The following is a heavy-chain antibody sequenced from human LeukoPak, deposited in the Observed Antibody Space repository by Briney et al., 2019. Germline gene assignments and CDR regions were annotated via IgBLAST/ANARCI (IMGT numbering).Heavy chain of an antibody. V-gene: IGHV3-21*01. CDR2: ISSSSNYI. Sequence: GGSLRLSRAASGFTFSSYSMNWVRQAPGKGLEWVSSISSSSNYIHYADLVKGRFTIPRDNAKNSLYLQMNSLRAEDTAVYYCARGGTGTIGLDAFDIWGQGTMVTVSS. J-gene: IGHJ3*02. CDR3: ARGGTGTIGLDAFDI. CDR1: GFTFSSYS. D-gene: IGHD1-7*01.